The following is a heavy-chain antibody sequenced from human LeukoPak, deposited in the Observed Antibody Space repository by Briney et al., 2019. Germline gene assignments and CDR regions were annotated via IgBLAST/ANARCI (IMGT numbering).Heavy chain of an antibody. D-gene: IGHD4-17*01. CDR3: ARGGTRTVTTL. CDR1: GGSISTYY. CDR2: IYYIGST. J-gene: IGHJ4*02. Sequence: SETLSLTCTVSGGSISTYYWSWIRQPPGEGLEWIGYIYYIGSTNYNPSLKSRVTISVDTSNNQFSLKLSSVTAADTAIYYCARGGTRTVTTLWGQGTLVTVSS. V-gene: IGHV4-59*01.